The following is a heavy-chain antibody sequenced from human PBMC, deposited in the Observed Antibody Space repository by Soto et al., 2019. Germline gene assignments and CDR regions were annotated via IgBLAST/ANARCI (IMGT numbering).Heavy chain of an antibody. CDR1: GDSINSEKYY. Sequence: SETLSLTCSVSGDSINSEKYYWGWIRQHPEKGLEWIESNYYRGNTNYKTSLHTRVTISLDKFKSQLFMKLTSVTAADSALYFCARLEGLAKISYYFDFWGQGALVNVSS. CDR2: NYYRGNT. V-gene: IGHV4-39*01. J-gene: IGHJ4*02. D-gene: IGHD3-9*01. CDR3: ARLEGLAKISYYFDF.